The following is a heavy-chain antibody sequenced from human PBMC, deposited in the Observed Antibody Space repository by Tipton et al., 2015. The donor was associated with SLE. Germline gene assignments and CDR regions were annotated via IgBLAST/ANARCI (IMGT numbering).Heavy chain of an antibody. V-gene: IGHV4-39*07. CDR2: IYYSGST. CDR1: GGSISSSSYY. CDR3: ARDAYCSGGSCYGFDS. D-gene: IGHD2-15*01. Sequence: LRLSCTVSGGSISSSSYYWGWIRQPPGKGLEWIGSIYYSGSTYYNPSLKSRVTISVDTSKNQFSLTVSSVTAADTAVYHCARDAYCSGGSCYGFDSWGPGTLVAVSS. J-gene: IGHJ4*02.